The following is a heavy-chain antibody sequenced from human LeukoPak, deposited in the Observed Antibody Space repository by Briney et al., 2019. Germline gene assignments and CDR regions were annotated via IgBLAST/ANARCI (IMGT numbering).Heavy chain of an antibody. J-gene: IGHJ6*02. D-gene: IGHD3-16*01. CDR1: GFTFSSYA. Sequence: GGSLRLSCAASGFTFSSYAMHWVRQAPGKGLEWVAVISDDGSNKNYGESVKGRFTISRDNSKNTLFLQMDSLRAEDTAVYFCAKDRATVTSFWAYYYCGMDVWGQGTTVTVSS. CDR3: AKDRATVTSFWAYYYCGMDV. V-gene: IGHV3-30*04. CDR2: ISDDGSNK.